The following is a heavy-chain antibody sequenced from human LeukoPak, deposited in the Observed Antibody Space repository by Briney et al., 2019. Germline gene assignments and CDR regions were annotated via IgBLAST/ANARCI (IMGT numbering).Heavy chain of an antibody. CDR3: ARDAYLRGVPDGFFDY. V-gene: IGHV3-30*02. J-gene: IGHJ4*02. D-gene: IGHD3-10*02. CDR1: GFTFSSYG. Sequence: GGSLRLSCAASGFTFSSYGMHWVRQAPGKGLEWVAFIRYDGSNKYYADSVKGRFTISRDNSRNTLDLQLNSLTADDTAVYYCARDAYLRGVPDGFFDYWGQGALVTVSS. CDR2: IRYDGSNK.